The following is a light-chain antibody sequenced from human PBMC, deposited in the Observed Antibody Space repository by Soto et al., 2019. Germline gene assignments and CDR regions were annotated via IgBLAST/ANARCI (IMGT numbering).Light chain of an antibody. V-gene: IGLV1-47*01. CDR1: SSNIGSNY. CDR2: RSK. Sequence: QSVLAQPPSASETPGQRVTISCSGSSSNIGSNYIYWYQQVPGTAPKLLIYRSKQRPSGVPDRFSASKSGTSASLAISGLRSEDEADYYCAVWDDRLSVWLFGGGTKLTVL. J-gene: IGLJ3*02. CDR3: AVWDDRLSVWL.